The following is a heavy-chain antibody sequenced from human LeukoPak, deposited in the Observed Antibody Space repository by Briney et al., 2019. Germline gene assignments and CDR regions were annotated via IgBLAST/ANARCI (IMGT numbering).Heavy chain of an antibody. J-gene: IGHJ6*03. Sequence: SETLSLTCAVYGGSFSSYYWSWIRQPPGKGLEWIGYIYYSGSTNYNPSLKSRVTISVDTSKNQFSLKLSSVTAADTAVYYCARGAPCSGGSCYHKRYYYYYYMDVWGKGTTVTVSS. CDR1: GGSFSSYY. V-gene: IGHV4-59*01. D-gene: IGHD2-15*01. CDR3: ARGAPCSGGSCYHKRYYYYYYMDV. CDR2: IYYSGST.